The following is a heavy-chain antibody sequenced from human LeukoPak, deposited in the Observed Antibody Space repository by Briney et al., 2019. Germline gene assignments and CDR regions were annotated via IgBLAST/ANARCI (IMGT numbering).Heavy chain of an antibody. V-gene: IGHV3-23*01. CDR2: ISGSGGST. CDR1: GFTFSSYG. CDR3: AKSGVGQWLAALYYYYMDV. Sequence: PGGSLRLSCAASGFTFSSYGMSWVRQAPGKGLEWVSAISGSGGSTYYADSVKGRFTISRDNSKNTLYLQMNSLRAEDTAVYYCAKSGVGQWLAALYYYYMDVWGKGTTVTISS. J-gene: IGHJ6*03. D-gene: IGHD6-19*01.